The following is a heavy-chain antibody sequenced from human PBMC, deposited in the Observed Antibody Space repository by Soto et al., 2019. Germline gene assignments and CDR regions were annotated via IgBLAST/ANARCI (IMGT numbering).Heavy chain of an antibody. CDR2: ISYDGSDK. D-gene: IGHD3-22*01. CDR3: TTDRGYYYDSSPFDPHAFDI. Sequence: PGGSLRLSCAASGFTFSSYAMHWVRQAPGKGLEWVALISYDGSDKDYADSVKGRFTISRDNSRNTLFLQMNSLKTEDTAVYYCTTDRGYYYDSSPFDPHAFDIWGQGTMVTVSS. J-gene: IGHJ3*02. CDR1: GFTFSSYA. V-gene: IGHV3-30-3*01.